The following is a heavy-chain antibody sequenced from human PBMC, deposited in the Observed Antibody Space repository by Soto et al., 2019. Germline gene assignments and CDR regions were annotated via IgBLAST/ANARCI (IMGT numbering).Heavy chain of an antibody. CDR2: IWYDGSNK. CDR3: ARVATMTRSGFDY. Sequence: TGGSLRLSCAASGFTFSSYGMHWVRQAPGKGLEWVAVIWYDGSNKYYADSVKGRFTISRDNSKNTLYLQMNSLRAEDTAVYYCARVATMTRSGFDYWGQGTLVTVSS. CDR1: GFTFSSYG. J-gene: IGHJ4*02. V-gene: IGHV3-33*01. D-gene: IGHD3-10*01.